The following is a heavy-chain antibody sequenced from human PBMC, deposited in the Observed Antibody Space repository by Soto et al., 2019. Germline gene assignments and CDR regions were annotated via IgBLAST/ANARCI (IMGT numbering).Heavy chain of an antibody. Sequence: PSETLSLTCTVSGGSISSYYWSWIRQPPGKGLEWIGYVYYSGSTNYNPSLKSRVTISVDTSKNQFSLKLSSVTAADTAVYYCARGAAKPFLGLIAAAGTRYFDYWGQETLVTVSS. D-gene: IGHD6-13*01. CDR3: ARGAAKPFLGLIAAAGTRYFDY. J-gene: IGHJ4*02. CDR1: GGSISSYY. V-gene: IGHV4-59*01. CDR2: VYYSGST.